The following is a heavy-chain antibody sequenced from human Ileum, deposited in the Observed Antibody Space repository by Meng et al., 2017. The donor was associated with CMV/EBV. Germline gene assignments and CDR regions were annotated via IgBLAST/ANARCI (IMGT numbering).Heavy chain of an antibody. CDR2: MYFSGIA. J-gene: IGHJ4*02. CDR1: GDPISSGSHS. V-gene: IGHV4-39*07. D-gene: IGHD1-26*01. Sequence: QMRRQESGPGLVKPAETPARTCTASGDPISSGSHSWAWFRQPPGKRLEWIGSMYFSGIADYNPSLKSRVTISLHATQKQFSLRLTSVTAADSAVYFCARDLTNKWFYYWGQGTLVTVSS. CDR3: ARDLTNKWFYY.